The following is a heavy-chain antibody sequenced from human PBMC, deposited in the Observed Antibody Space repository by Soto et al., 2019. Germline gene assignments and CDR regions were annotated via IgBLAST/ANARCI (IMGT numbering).Heavy chain of an antibody. D-gene: IGHD3-22*01. CDR1: GFTFSSYE. V-gene: IGHV3-48*03. Sequence: GGSLRLSCAASGFTFSSYEMNWVRQAPGKGLEWVSYISSSGSTIYYADSVKGRFTISRDNAKNSLYLQMNSLRAEDTAVYYCARGEGGSSGYYWDYYYGMDVWGQGTTVTVS. J-gene: IGHJ6*02. CDR2: ISSSGSTI. CDR3: ARGEGGSSGYYWDYYYGMDV.